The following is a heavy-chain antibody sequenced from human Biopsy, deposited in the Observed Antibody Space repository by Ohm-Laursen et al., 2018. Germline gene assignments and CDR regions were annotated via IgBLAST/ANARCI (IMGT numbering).Heavy chain of an antibody. Sequence: PSQTLSLTCTVYGATFSDYYWSWIRQPPGKGLEWIGQINQSGETKYNPSLQSRVTISAEVSKKQFSLKLSSVTAADTAVYYCARGDVTGDNFGYRLFDYWGRGTLVTVSS. J-gene: IGHJ4*02. CDR2: INQSGET. CDR1: GATFSDYY. V-gene: IGHV4-34*01. CDR3: ARGDVTGDNFGYRLFDY. D-gene: IGHD5-18*01.